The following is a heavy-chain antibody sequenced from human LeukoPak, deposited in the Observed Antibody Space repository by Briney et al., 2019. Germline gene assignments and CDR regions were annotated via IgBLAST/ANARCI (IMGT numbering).Heavy chain of an antibody. D-gene: IGHD1-26*01. CDR3: ARNSGSYGD. V-gene: IGHV3-48*01. CDR2: ISSSRSTI. Sequence: PGGSLGLSCAASGFTFSSYSMNWVRQAPGKGLEWVSYISSSRSTIYYADSVKGRFTISRDNAKNSLYLQMNSLRAEDTAVYYCARNSGSYGDWGQGTLVTVSS. CDR1: GFTFSSYS. J-gene: IGHJ4*02.